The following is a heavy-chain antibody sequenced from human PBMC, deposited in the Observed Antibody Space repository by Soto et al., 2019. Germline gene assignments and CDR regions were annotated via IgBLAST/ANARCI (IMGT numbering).Heavy chain of an antibody. Sequence: GGSLRLSCAASGFTFSSYAMSWVRQAPGRGLEWVSAISGSGGSTYYADSVKGRFTISRDNSKNTLYLQMNSLRAEDTAVYYCAKGALGYCSGGSCFHFYGMDVWGQGTTVTVSS. CDR3: AKGALGYCSGGSCFHFYGMDV. V-gene: IGHV3-23*01. CDR1: GFTFSSYA. D-gene: IGHD2-15*01. J-gene: IGHJ6*02. CDR2: ISGSGGST.